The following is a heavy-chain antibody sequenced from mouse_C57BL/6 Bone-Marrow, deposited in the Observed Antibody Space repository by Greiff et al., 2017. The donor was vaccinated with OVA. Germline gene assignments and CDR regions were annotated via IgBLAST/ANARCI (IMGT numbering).Heavy chain of an antibody. CDR3: TTDGYRPWFAY. V-gene: IGHV14-4*01. J-gene: IGHJ3*01. Sequence: EVQLQQSGAELVRPGASVKLSCTASGFNIKDDYMHWVKQRPEQGLEWIGWIDPENGDTEYASKFQGKATITADTSSNTAYLQLSSLTSEDTAVYYCTTDGYRPWFAYWGQGTLVTVSA. CDR1: GFNIKDDY. D-gene: IGHD2-3*01. CDR2: IDPENGDT.